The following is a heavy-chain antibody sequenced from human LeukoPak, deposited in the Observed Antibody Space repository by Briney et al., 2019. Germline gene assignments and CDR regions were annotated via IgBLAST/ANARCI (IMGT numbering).Heavy chain of an antibody. Sequence: GGSLRLSCAASGFTFSSYAMSWIRQPPGKGLEWVSYISSSSSTIYYADSVKGRFTISRDNAKNSLYLQMNSLRAEDTAVYYCARGGDYYDFWSGYYTGMSLDYWGQGTLVTVSS. D-gene: IGHD3-3*01. CDR1: GFTFSSYA. J-gene: IGHJ4*02. CDR2: ISSSSSTI. V-gene: IGHV3-48*01. CDR3: ARGGDYYDFWSGYYTGMSLDY.